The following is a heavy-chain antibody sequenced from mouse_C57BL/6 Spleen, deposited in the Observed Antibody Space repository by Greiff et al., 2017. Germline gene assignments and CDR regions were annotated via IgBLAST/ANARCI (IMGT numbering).Heavy chain of an antibody. V-gene: IGHV1-76*01. CDR2: SYTGSGNT. D-gene: IGHD2-14*01. CDR1: GYTFTDDY. Sequence: VQLQQSGAELVRPGASVKLSCKASGYTFTDDYINWVKQRPGPGLELISRSYTGSGNTYSNEKFTGKATLTAEKSSSTAYMQLSSLTSEDSAVYFCASRCYWGQGTTLTVSS. J-gene: IGHJ2*01. CDR3: ASRCY.